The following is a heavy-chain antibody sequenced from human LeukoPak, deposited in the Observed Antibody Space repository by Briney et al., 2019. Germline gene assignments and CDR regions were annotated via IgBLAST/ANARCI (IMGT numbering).Heavy chain of an antibody. J-gene: IGHJ4*02. CDR2: IYYSGST. D-gene: IGHD1-20*01. V-gene: IGHV4-59*08. CDR3: ARHNWNDPFDY. Sequence: SETLSPTCTVSGGSISSYYWSWTRQPPGKGLEWIGYIYYSGSTNYNPSLKSRVTISVDTSKNQFSLKLSSVTAADTAVYYCARHNWNDPFDYWGQGTLVTVSS. CDR1: GGSISSYY.